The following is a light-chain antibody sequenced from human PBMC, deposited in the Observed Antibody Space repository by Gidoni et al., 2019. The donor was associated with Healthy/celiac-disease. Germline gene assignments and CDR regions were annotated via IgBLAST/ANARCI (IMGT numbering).Light chain of an antibody. CDR3: SSYTRSTTWV. CDR2: EVS. V-gene: IGLV2-14*03. J-gene: IGLJ3*02. CDR1: SSDVGAYDH. Sequence: QSALTQPASVSGSPGQSITISCTGTSSDVGAYDHVSWYQQHPDKAPKLMIYEVSHRPSGVSDRFSGSKSGNTASLTISGLQAEDEANYYCSSYTRSTTWVFGGGTKLTV.